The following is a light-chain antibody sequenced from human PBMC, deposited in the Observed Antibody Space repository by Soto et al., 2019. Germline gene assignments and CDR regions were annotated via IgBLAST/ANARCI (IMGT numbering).Light chain of an antibody. CDR2: GAS. CDR1: QSVSSNY. V-gene: IGKV3-20*01. J-gene: IGKJ2*01. Sequence: EIVLTQSPGTLSLSPGERATLSCRASQSVSSNYLAWYQQIPGQAPRLLIYGASSRATGIPDRFRGSGSGTDFTLTISRLEPEDFAVYYCQQYGSSPPYTFGQGTKLEIK. CDR3: QQYGSSPPYT.